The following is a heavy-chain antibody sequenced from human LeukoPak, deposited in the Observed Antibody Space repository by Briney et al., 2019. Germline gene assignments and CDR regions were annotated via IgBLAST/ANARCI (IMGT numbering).Heavy chain of an antibody. Sequence: PGGSLRLSCAASGFTVSSNYMSWVRQAPGKGLEWVSFIYSAANTHYSDSVKGRFTISIDNSKNTLYLQMNSLRAEDTAVYYCARRAGAYTHPYDYWGQGTLVTVSS. J-gene: IGHJ4*02. V-gene: IGHV3-53*01. D-gene: IGHD3-16*01. CDR2: IYSAANT. CDR1: GFTVSSNY. CDR3: ARRAGAYTHPYDY.